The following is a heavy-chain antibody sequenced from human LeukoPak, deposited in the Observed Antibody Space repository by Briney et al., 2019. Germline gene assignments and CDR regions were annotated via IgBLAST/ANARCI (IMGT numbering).Heavy chain of an antibody. J-gene: IGHJ6*02. V-gene: IGHV1-18*01. CDR3: ARETHYFYYYGMDV. CDR1: GHTFTSYG. Sequence: GASVKVSCKASGHTFTSYGISWVRQAPGQGLEWMGWISAYNGNTNYAQKLQGRVTMTTDTSTSTAYMELRSLRSDDTAVYYCARETHYFYYYGMDVWGQGTTVTVSS. CDR2: ISAYNGNT.